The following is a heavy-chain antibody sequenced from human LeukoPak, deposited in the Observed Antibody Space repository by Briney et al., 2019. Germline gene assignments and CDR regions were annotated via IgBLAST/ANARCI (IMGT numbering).Heavy chain of an antibody. CDR1: GGSISSYY. CDR2: IYYSGST. CDR3: ARTEPGYSSGWYVGY. Sequence: SETLSLTCTVSGGSISSYYWSWIRQPPGKGLEWIGYIYYSGSTNYNPSLKSRVTISVDTSKNQFSLKLSSVTAADTAVYYCARTEPGYSSGWYVGYWGQGTLVTVSS. J-gene: IGHJ4*02. D-gene: IGHD6-19*01. V-gene: IGHV4-59*08.